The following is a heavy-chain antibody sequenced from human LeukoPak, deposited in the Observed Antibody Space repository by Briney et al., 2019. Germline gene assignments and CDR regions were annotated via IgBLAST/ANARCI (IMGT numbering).Heavy chain of an antibody. CDR3: ATVSVHSDIVATIPDY. CDR2: FDPEDGET. Sequence: GASVKVSCKVSGYTLTELSMHWARQAPGKGLEWMGGFDPEDGETIYAQKFQGRVTMTEDTSTDTAYMELSSLRSEDTAVYYCATVSVHSDIVATIPDYWGQGTLVTVSS. CDR1: GYTLTELS. V-gene: IGHV1-24*01. D-gene: IGHD5-12*01. J-gene: IGHJ4*02.